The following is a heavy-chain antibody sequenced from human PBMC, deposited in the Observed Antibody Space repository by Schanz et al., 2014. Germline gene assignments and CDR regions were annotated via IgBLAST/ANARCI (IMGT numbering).Heavy chain of an antibody. CDR1: GGTFSSYA. CDR3: ARESGYGTYGMEV. CDR2: VIPIIGIT. Sequence: QVQLVQSGAVVRKPGSSVKVSCKASGGTFSSYAISWVRQAPGKGLEWMGRVIPIIGITNYAQKVQGRVTMAKDKSTSSVYMELRSLESADTALYYCARESGYGTYGMEVWGQGTTVTVSS. V-gene: IGHV1-69*04. J-gene: IGHJ6*02. D-gene: IGHD3-3*01.